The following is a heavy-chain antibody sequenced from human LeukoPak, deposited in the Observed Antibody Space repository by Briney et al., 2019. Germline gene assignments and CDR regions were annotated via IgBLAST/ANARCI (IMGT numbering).Heavy chain of an antibody. V-gene: IGHV4-30-2*01. D-gene: IGHD3-10*01. CDR2: IYHSGST. CDR3: VGFGELWAFDI. J-gene: IGHJ3*02. CDR1: GGSISSGGYS. Sequence: SETLSPTCAVSGGSISSGGYSWSWIRQPPGKGLEWIGYIYHSGSTYYNPSLKSRVTISVDRSKNQFSLKLSSVTAADTAVYYCVGFGELWAFDIWGQGTMVTVSS.